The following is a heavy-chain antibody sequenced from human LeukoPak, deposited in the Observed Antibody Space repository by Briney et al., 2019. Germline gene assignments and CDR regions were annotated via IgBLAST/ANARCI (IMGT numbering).Heavy chain of an antibody. V-gene: IGHV3-7*01. D-gene: IGHD6-6*01. CDR2: IKQDGSEK. CDR3: ARPIAARPLNWFDP. CDR1: GFTFSNYW. Sequence: GGSLRLSCEGSGFTFSNYWMGWVRQAPGKGLQWVANIKQDGSEKYYVDSVKGRFTISRDNAKNSLYLQMNSLRAEDTAVYYCARPIAARPLNWFDPWGQGTLVTVSS. J-gene: IGHJ5*02.